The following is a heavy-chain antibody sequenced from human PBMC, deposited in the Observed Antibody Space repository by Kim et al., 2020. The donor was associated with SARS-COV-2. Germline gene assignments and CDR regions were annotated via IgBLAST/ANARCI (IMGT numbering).Heavy chain of an antibody. V-gene: IGHV4-59*08. Sequence: SETLSLICSVSGGSLTGYYWSWIRQPPGKGLEWIGYIYSSGTTYYNPSHQSRLSLSIDKSTKQLSLRLNSVTTADMAVYFCARHEKSADDFDYWGQGTLV. CDR2: IYSSGTT. CDR3: ARHEKSADDFDY. J-gene: IGHJ4*01. CDR1: GGSLTGYY.